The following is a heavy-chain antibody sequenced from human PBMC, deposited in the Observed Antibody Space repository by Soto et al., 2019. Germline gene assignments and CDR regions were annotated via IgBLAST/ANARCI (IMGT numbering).Heavy chain of an antibody. CDR1: GFTFTSSA. D-gene: IGHD6-13*01. CDR3: AREGKGYGMDV. V-gene: IGHV1-58*02. Sequence: SVKVSCKASGFTFTSSAMQWVRQARGQRLEWIGWIVVGSGNTNYAQKFQERVTMTRDTSISTAYMELSRLRSDDTAVYYCAREGKGYGMDVWGQGTTVTVSS. J-gene: IGHJ6*02. CDR2: IVVGSGNT.